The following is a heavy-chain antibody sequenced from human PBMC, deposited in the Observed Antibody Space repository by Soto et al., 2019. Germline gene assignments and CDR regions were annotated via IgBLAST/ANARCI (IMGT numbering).Heavy chain of an antibody. V-gene: IGHV3-30-3*01. CDR1: GFTFSSYA. D-gene: IGHD6-13*01. J-gene: IGHJ4*02. CDR3: ARVVAAAAYFDY. Sequence: LRLSCAASGFTFSSYAMHWVRQAPGKGLEWVAVISYDGSNKYYADSVKGRFTISRDNSKNTLYLQMNSLRAEDTAVYYCARVVAAAAYFDYWGQGXLVTVYS. CDR2: ISYDGSNK.